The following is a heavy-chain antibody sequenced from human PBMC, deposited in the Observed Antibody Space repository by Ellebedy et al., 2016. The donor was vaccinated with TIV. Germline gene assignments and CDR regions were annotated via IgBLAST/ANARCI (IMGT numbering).Heavy chain of an antibody. J-gene: IGHJ3*02. D-gene: IGHD1-26*01. CDR2: IGSDGHT. CDR1: GFTFSSYA. CDR3: ASDPWGVGPAFDI. Sequence: GESLKISCAASGFTFSSYAMSWVRQAPGKGLEWVSGIGSDGHTHYADFVKGRFIISRDNSKNTLYLQMDSLRAEDTAIYHCASDPWGVGPAFDIWGQGTMVTVSS. V-gene: IGHV3-23*01.